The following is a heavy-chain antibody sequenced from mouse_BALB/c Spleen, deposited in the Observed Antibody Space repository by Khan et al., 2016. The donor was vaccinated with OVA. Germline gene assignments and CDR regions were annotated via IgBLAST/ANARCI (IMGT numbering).Heavy chain of an antibody. V-gene: IGHV2-6-4*01. D-gene: IGHD1-1*01. CDR2: IWGGGST. CDR1: GFSLSRYS. Sequence: QVQLKESGPDLVAPSQSLSITCTVSGFSLSRYSVHWVRQPPGKGLEWLGMIWGGGSTDYNSALKSRLSISKDNSKSQVFLKMNSLQTDDTAMYYCAIYYYGSNPYYYAMDYWGQGTSVTVSS. CDR3: AIYYYGSNPYYYAMDY. J-gene: IGHJ4*01.